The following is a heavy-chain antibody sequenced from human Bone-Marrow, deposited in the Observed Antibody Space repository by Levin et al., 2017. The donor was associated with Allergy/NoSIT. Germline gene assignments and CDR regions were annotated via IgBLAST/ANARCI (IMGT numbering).Heavy chain of an antibody. D-gene: IGHD2-2*01. Sequence: GSLRLSCAVYGGSFSGYYWSWIRQPPGKGLEWIGEINHSGSTNYNPSLKSRVTISVDTSKNQFSLKLSSVTAADTAVYYCARGPVSEVVPAAKAAFDIWGQGTMVTVSS. CDR1: GGSFSGYY. CDR2: INHSGST. V-gene: IGHV4-34*01. CDR3: ARGPVSEVVPAAKAAFDI. J-gene: IGHJ3*02.